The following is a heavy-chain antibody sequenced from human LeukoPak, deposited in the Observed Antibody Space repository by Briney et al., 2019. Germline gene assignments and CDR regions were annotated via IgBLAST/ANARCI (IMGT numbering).Heavy chain of an antibody. D-gene: IGHD6-13*01. CDR2: IVPILGIA. CDR1: GGTFSSYT. CDR3: AREKGYSSVWLIFEPFDY. V-gene: IGHV1-69*04. J-gene: IGHJ4*02. Sequence: ASVKVSCKTSGGTFSSYTFSWVRQAPGQGLEWMGRIVPILGIANYAQKFQGRVTITADKSTSTAYMELSSLRSEDTAVYYCAREKGYSSVWLIFEPFDYWGQGTLVTVSS.